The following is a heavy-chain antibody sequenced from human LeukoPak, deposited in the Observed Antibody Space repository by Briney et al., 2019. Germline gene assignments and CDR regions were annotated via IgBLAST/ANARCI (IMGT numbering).Heavy chain of an antibody. CDR2: IYYSGST. D-gene: IGHD3-22*01. Sequence: PSETLSLTCTVSGGSISSYYWSWIRQPPGKGLEWIGYIYYSGSTNYNPSLKSRVTISVDTSKNQFSLKLSSVTAADTAVYYCARTYYYDSSGLKAYAFDIWGQGTMVTVSS. CDR1: GGSISSYY. CDR3: ARTYYYDSSGLKAYAFDI. J-gene: IGHJ3*02. V-gene: IGHV4-59*01.